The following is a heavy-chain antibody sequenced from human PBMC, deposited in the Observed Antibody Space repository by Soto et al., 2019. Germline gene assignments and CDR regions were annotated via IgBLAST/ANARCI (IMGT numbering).Heavy chain of an antibody. CDR2: IYASGDTT. Sequence: EVQLLESGGGLVQPGGSLRLSCAASGFTFSTYVMTWVRQAPGQGLEWVSAIYASGDTTYYTDSVKGRFTISRDNSKNTLFRQMNSLRAEDTAIYYCVKGGWGHSWGQGTLVIVSS. V-gene: IGHV3-23*01. D-gene: IGHD3-16*01. CDR1: GFTFSTYV. CDR3: VKGGWGHS. J-gene: IGHJ4*02.